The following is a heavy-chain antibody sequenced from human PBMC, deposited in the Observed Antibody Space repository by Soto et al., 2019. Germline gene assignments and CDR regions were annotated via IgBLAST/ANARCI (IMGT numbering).Heavy chain of an antibody. J-gene: IGHJ6*03. CDR2: INHSGST. V-gene: IGHV4-34*01. D-gene: IGHD3-10*01. Sequence: SETLSLTCAVYGGSFSGYYWSWIRQPPGKGLEWIGEINHSGSTNYNPSLKSRVTISVDTSKNQFSLKLSSVTAADTAVYYCARAPYYYGSGRYYYYMDVWRKGTTVTVSS. CDR1: GGSFSGYY. CDR3: ARAPYYYGSGRYYYYMDV.